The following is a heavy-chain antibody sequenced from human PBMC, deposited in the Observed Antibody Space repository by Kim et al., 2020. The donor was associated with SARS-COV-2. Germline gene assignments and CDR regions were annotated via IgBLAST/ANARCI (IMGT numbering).Heavy chain of an antibody. CDR1: GFTFSSYA. V-gene: IGHV3-23*01. CDR2: ISGSGGST. Sequence: GGSLRLSCAASGFTFSSYAMSWVRQAPGKGLEWVSAISGSGGSTYYADSVKGRFTISRDNSKNTLYLQMNSLRAEDTAVYYCAKSGSMVRGVIGKGGLDYWGQGTLVTVSS. J-gene: IGHJ4*02. CDR3: AKSGSMVRGVIGKGGLDY. D-gene: IGHD3-10*01.